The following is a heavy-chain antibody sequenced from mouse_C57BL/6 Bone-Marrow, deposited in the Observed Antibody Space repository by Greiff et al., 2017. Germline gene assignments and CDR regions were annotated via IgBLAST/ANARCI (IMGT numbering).Heavy chain of an antibody. CDR1: GYIFTEYT. CDR3: ARHERYYDYEGCFDY. Sequence: QVQLQQSGAELVKPGASVKLSCKASGYIFTEYTIHWVKQRSGQGLEWIGWFYPGSGSIKYNERFKDKATLTADKSSNTVYMELSRLTSADSAVYFCARHERYYDYEGCFDYWGQGTTLTVSS. V-gene: IGHV1-62-2*01. D-gene: IGHD2-4*01. J-gene: IGHJ2*01. CDR2: FYPGSGSI.